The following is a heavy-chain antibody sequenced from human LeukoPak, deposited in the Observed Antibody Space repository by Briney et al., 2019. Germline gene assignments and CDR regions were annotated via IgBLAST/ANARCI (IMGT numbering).Heavy chain of an antibody. CDR2: ISGSGGST. V-gene: IGHV3-23*01. J-gene: IGHJ6*02. CDR1: GFTFSSYA. D-gene: IGHD1-14*01. Sequence: PGGSLRLSCAASGFTFSSYAMSWVRQAPGKGLEWVSAISGSGGSTYYADSVKGRFTISRDNSKNTLYLQMNSLRAEDTAVYYCAKAIEPTYYYYGMDVWGQGITVTVSS. CDR3: AKAIEPTYYYYGMDV.